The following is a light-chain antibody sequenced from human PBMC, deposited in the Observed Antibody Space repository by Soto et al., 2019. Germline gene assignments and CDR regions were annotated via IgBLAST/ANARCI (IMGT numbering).Light chain of an antibody. CDR2: DAS. J-gene: IGKJ4*01. CDR3: QQRSNWPPLIT. V-gene: IGKV3-11*01. CDR1: QSVTTF. Sequence: EIVLTQSPATLSLSPVERATLSCMASQSVTTFLAWYQQKPGQAPRLLIYDASNRAAGIPARFSGSGSGTDFTLTISSLEPEDFAVYYCQQRSNWPPLITFGGGTKVDIK.